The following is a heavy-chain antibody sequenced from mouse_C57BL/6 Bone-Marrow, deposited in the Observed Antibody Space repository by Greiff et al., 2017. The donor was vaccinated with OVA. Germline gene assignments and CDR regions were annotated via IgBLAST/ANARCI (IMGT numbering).Heavy chain of an antibody. V-gene: IGHV1-15*01. D-gene: IGHD1-1*01. CDR1: GYTFTDYE. CDR3: TRWKITTDFDY. CDR2: IDPETGGT. Sequence: VQLQQSGAELVRPGASVTLSCKASGYTFTDYEMHWVKQTPVHGLEWIGAIDPETGGTAYNQKFKGKAILTADKSSSTAYMELRSLTSEDSAVYYCTRWKITTDFDYWGQGTTLTVSS. J-gene: IGHJ2*01.